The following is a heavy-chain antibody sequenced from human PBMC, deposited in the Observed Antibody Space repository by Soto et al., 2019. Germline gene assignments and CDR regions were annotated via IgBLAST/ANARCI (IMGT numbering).Heavy chain of an antibody. V-gene: IGHV1-2*04. J-gene: IGHJ4*02. CDR2: VDPNGGGS. CDR3: ATWVDYGDFEGFDV. Sequence: ASVKVSCKTSGYSFTDYKLHWVRQAPGQGLEWMGWVDPNGGGSNSAQKFQGSVTMTWDTSITTAYLDLTRLTTNDTATYFCATWVDYGDFEGFDVRGQGTLVTVSS. D-gene: IGHD4-17*01. CDR1: GYSFTDYK.